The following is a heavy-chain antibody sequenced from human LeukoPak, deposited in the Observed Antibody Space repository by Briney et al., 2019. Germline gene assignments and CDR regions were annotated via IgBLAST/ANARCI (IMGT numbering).Heavy chain of an antibody. D-gene: IGHD5-12*01. J-gene: IGHJ5*02. Sequence: PSETLSLTCAVYGGSFSGYYWSWIRQPPGKGLEWIGEINHSGSTNYNPSLKSRVTISVGTSKNQFSLKLSSVTAADTAVYYCARLAGYGGLAWFDPWGQGTLVTVSS. CDR3: ARLAGYGGLAWFDP. CDR2: INHSGST. CDR1: GGSFSGYY. V-gene: IGHV4-34*01.